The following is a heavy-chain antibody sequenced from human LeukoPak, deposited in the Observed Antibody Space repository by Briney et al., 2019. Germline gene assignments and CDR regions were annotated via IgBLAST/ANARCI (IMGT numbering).Heavy chain of an antibody. Sequence: SGGSLRLSCAASGFTFSSNAMSWVRQAPGKGLEWVSSISGSGGSTNYADSVKGRFTISRDNSKNTLYLQMNSLRAEDTAVYYCAKDSKIVGPTFRSYHYMDVWGKGTTVTISS. V-gene: IGHV3-23*01. CDR3: AKDSKIVGPTFRSYHYMDV. J-gene: IGHJ6*03. CDR1: GFTFSSNA. CDR2: ISGSGGST. D-gene: IGHD1-26*01.